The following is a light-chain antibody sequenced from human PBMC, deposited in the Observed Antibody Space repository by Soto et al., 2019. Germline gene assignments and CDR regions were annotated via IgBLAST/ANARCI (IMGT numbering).Light chain of an antibody. J-gene: IGKJ1*01. CDR2: EVS. V-gene: IGKV2-30*01. CDR3: MQGSHWPPWT. CDR1: QSLVSSDGNTY. Sequence: DVVLTQSPLSLPVTLGQPASISCRSSQSLVSSDGNTYLTWFQQRPGQSPRRLIYEVSKRDSGVPDRFSGSGSGTAFTLKISMVEAEDVGVYYCMQGSHWPPWTFGQGTKVEIK.